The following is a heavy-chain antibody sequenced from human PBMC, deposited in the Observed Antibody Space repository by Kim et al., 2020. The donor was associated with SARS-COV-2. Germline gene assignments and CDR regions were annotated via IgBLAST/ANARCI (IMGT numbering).Heavy chain of an antibody. V-gene: IGHV3-7*01. CDR3: ARVMEMATKRGFGY. D-gene: IGHD5-12*01. Sequence: GGSLRLSCAASGFTFSSYWMSWVRQAPGKGLEWVANIKQDGSEKYYVDSVKGRFTISRDNAKNSLYLQMNSQRAEVTAVYYCARVMEMATKRGFGYWGQGSLVTVSS. CDR2: IKQDGSEK. J-gene: IGHJ4*02. CDR1: GFTFSSYW.